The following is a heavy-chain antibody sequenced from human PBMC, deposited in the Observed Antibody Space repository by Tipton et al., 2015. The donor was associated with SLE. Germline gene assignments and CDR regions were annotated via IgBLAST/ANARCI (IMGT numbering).Heavy chain of an antibody. V-gene: IGHV3-7*01. CDR3: ARPSTTVVPDY. CDR1: GFTSSHYW. CDR2: ISPDGTEE. J-gene: IGHJ4*02. Sequence: SLRLSCMASGFTSSHYWMAWVRQAPGKGLEWVARISPDGTEEHYADSVEGRFAISRDNAKNSLYLQMNSLRAEDTAVYYCARPSTTVVPDYWGRGTLVTVSS. D-gene: IGHD3-10*01.